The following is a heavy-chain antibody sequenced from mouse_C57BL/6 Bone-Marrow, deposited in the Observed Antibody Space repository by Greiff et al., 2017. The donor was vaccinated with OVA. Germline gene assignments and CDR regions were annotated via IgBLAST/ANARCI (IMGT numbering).Heavy chain of an antibody. CDR2: IWSGGST. CDR1: GFSLTSYG. J-gene: IGHJ3*01. Sequence: VKLMESGPGLVQPSQSLSITCTVSGFSLTSYGVHWVRQSPGKGLEWLGVIWSGGSTDYNAAFISRLSISKDNSKSQVFFKMNSLQADDTAIYYCARPDYYGSSTWFAYWGQGTLVTVSA. CDR3: ARPDYYGSSTWFAY. D-gene: IGHD1-1*01. V-gene: IGHV2-2*01.